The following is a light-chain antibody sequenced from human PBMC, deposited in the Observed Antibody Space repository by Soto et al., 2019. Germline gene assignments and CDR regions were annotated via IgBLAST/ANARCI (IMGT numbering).Light chain of an antibody. Sequence: IQLTQSPASLSASVGERVTITCRASQDIRGALAWYQQSPGEAPQLLIYDASTLESGVPSRFSGSSSGTHFTLTISSLQPEDFATYYCQQCLSYPITFGQGTRLEI. CDR1: QDIRGA. CDR3: QQCLSYPIT. CDR2: DAS. J-gene: IGKJ5*01. V-gene: IGKV1-13*02.